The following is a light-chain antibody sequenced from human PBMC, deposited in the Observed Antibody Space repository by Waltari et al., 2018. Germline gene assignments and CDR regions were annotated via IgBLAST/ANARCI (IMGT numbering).Light chain of an antibody. Sequence: IQLTQSPSSLSASVGERVTITCRSSQGISTYLAWYQQKPGEAPKLLIYAASTLQSGVPSRFSGSGSGTDFTLTISSLQPEDFATYYCQQLYTYPYTFGQGTKLEIK. CDR1: QGISTY. CDR3: QQLYTYPYT. CDR2: AAS. J-gene: IGKJ2*01. V-gene: IGKV1-9*01.